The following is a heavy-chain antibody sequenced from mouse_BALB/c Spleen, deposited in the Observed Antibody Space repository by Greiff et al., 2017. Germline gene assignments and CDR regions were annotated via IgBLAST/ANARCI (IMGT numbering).Heavy chain of an antibody. J-gene: IGHJ4*01. CDR3: VRDRYGNYYAMDD. CDR1: GFSLTSYD. D-gene: IGHD2-10*02. CDR2: IWTGGGT. V-gene: IGHV2-9-2*01. Sequence: VHLVESGPGLVAPSQSLSITCTVSGFSLTSYDISWIRQPPGKGLEWLGVIWTGGGTNYNSAFMSRLSISKDNSKSQVFLKMNSLQTDDTAIYYCVRDRYGNYYAMDDWGQGTSVTVSS.